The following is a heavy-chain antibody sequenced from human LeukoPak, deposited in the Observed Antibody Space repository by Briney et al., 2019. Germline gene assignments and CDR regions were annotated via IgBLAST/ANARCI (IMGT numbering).Heavy chain of an antibody. J-gene: IGHJ5*02. CDR1: GGSISSYY. V-gene: IGHV4-4*07. CDR3: ARAGYSSSWYNWFDP. D-gene: IGHD6-13*01. Sequence: PSETLSLTCTVSGGSISSYYWSWIRQPAGKGLEWIGRIYPSGSTNYNPSLKSRVTISVDTSKNQFSLKLSSVTAADTAVYYCARAGYSSSWYNWFDPWGQGTLVTVSS. CDR2: IYPSGST.